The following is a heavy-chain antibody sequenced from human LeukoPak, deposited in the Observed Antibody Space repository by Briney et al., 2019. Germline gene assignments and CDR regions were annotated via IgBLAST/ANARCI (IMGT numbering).Heavy chain of an antibody. Sequence: GASVKVSCKASGYPFNSYDINWVRQDTGHGLEWMGWINPNSGSTDSAQKFQGRVTMTANTSKSTAYMELNKLRSEDTAVYYCARNHYGNKPYYFDYWGQGTLVTVSS. CDR2: INPNSGST. D-gene: IGHD1/OR15-1a*01. CDR1: GYPFNSYD. V-gene: IGHV1-8*01. J-gene: IGHJ4*02. CDR3: ARNHYGNKPYYFDY.